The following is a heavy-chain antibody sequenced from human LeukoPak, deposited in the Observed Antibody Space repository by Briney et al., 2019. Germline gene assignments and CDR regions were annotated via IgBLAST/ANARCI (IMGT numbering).Heavy chain of an antibody. CDR3: ARTGSTVTMLYPFDH. CDR1: GGSIRSYY. J-gene: IGHJ4*02. V-gene: IGHV4-59*01. D-gene: IGHD4-17*01. CDR2: IYYSGST. Sequence: SETLSLTCTVSGGSIRSYYWSWIRQPPGKGLECIGYIYYSGSTNYNPSLKSRVSISVDTSKNQFSLKLSSVTAADTAVYYCARTGSTVTMLYPFDHWDQGTLVTVSS.